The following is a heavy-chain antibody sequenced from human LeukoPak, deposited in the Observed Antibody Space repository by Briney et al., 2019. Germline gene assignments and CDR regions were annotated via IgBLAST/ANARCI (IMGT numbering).Heavy chain of an antibody. CDR1: GFTFSSYW. CDR3: ARVGYSSEDYMDV. D-gene: IGHD6-19*01. Sequence: PGGSLRLSCAASGFTFSSYWMSWVRQAPGKGLEWVANIKQDGSEKYYVDSVKGRFTISRDNAKNSLYLQMNSLRAEDTAVYYCARVGYSSEDYMDVWGKGTTVTISS. J-gene: IGHJ6*03. CDR2: IKQDGSEK. V-gene: IGHV3-7*04.